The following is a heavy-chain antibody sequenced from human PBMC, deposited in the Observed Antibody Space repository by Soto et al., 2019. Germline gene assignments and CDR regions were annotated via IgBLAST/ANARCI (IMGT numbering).Heavy chain of an antibody. CDR3: AKLAGYCSGKSCQGDYAMDV. V-gene: IGHV4-39*01. CDR1: GGSISRKSYS. CDR2: FYYSENT. D-gene: IGHD2-15*01. J-gene: IGHJ6*02. Sequence: SETLSLTCSVSGGSISRKSYSWGWIRQPPGKGLEWIGTFYYSENTYYNPSLKSRVTISVDTSKNQFSLKLSSVTAADTAVYYCAKLAGYCSGKSCQGDYAMDVWGQGTTVT.